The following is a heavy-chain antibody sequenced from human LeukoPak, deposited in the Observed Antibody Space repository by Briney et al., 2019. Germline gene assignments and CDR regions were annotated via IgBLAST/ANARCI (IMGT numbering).Heavy chain of an antibody. CDR2: IDYSGHI. V-gene: IGHV4-34*01. CDR1: GGSFSGYY. D-gene: IGHD4-11*01. Sequence: SETLSLTCAVYGGSFSGYYWSWIRQPPGKGLEWVGSIDYSGHIYSNPSLKSRVTISVDTSKKHFSLKLSSVTAADTAVYYCARHPTVDASRFDYWGQGTLVTVSS. J-gene: IGHJ4*02. CDR3: ARHPTVDASRFDY.